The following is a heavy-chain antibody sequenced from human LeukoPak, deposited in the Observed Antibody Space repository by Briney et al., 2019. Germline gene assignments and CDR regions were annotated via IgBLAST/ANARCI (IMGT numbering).Heavy chain of an antibody. D-gene: IGHD6-19*01. CDR3: ARVRAVAGGNYFDY. CDR2: ISSSGCTI. Sequence: GGSLRLSCAASGFTFSSYEMNWVRQAPGKGLEGVSYISSSGCTIYYADSVKGRFTISRDNAKNSLYLQMNSLRAEDTAVYYCARVRAVAGGNYFDYWGQGTLVTVSS. V-gene: IGHV3-48*03. J-gene: IGHJ4*02. CDR1: GFTFSSYE.